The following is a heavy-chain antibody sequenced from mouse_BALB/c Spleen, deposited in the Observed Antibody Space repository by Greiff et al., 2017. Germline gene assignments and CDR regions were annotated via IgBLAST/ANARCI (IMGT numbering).Heavy chain of an antibody. CDR1: GFSLSRYS. D-gene: IGHD2-2*01. Sequence: QVTLKESGPGLVAPSQSLSITCTVSGFSLSRYSVHWVRQPPGKGLEWLGMIWGGGSTDYNSALKSRLSISKDNSKSQVFLKMNSLQTDDTAMYYCARTGEVTTAWFAYWGQGTLVTVSA. CDR2: IWGGGST. J-gene: IGHJ3*01. V-gene: IGHV2-6-4*01. CDR3: ARTGEVTTAWFAY.